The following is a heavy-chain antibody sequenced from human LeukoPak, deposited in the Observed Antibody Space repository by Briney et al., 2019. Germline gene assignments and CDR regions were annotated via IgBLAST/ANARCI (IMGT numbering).Heavy chain of an antibody. CDR1: GGSISSYY. J-gene: IGHJ3*02. CDR2: IYYSGST. CDR3: ARVRCSSTSCYKEDAFDI. Sequence: PSETLSLTCTVSGGSISSYYWSWIRQPPGKGLEWIGYIYYSGSTNYNPSLKSRVTISVDTSKNQFSLKLSSVTTADTAVYYCARVRCSSTSCYKEDAFDIWGQGTMVTVSS. D-gene: IGHD2-2*02. V-gene: IGHV4-59*01.